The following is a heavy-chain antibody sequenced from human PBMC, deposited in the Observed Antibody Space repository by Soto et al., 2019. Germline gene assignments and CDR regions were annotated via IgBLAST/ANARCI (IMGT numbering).Heavy chain of an antibody. D-gene: IGHD5-12*01. CDR1: GGSISSGGYY. CDR2: IYYSGST. V-gene: IGHV4-31*03. CDR3: ARKDSGYGDYMDV. J-gene: IGHJ6*03. Sequence: QVQLQESGPGLVKPSQTLSLTCTVSGGSISSGGYYWSWIRQHPGKGLEWIGYIYYSGSTYYNPSLTSRVTMSVDTSETQFPLRLSSVTAADTAVYYCARKDSGYGDYMDVWGKGPRSPSP.